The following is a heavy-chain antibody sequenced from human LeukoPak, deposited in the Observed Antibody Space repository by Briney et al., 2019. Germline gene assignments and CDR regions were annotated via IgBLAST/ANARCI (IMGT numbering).Heavy chain of an antibody. CDR1: GGSINSNNHY. Sequence: SETLSLTCNVSGGSINSNNHYWGWIRQPPGKGLEWLGSINYSGTIFYSPSLNSRVTISVDTSGNQFSLKLTSATAADTAVYYCARVSVCPRCHFDYWGQGTLVTVSS. CDR3: ARVSVCPRCHFDY. V-gene: IGHV4-39*01. CDR2: INYSGTI. J-gene: IGHJ4*02. D-gene: IGHD5/OR15-5a*01.